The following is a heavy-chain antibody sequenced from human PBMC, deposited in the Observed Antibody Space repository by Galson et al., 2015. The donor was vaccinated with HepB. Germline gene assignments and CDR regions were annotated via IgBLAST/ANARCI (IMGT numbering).Heavy chain of an antibody. D-gene: IGHD2-15*01. J-gene: IGHJ3*02. CDR1: GYTFTSYA. Sequence: SVKVSCKASGYTFTSYAMNWVRQAPGQGLEWMGWINTNTGNPTYAQGFTRRFVFSLDTSVSTAYLQISSLKAEDTAVYYCARDPDNCSGGCGFAFDIWGQGTMVTVSS. CDR3: ARDPDNCSGGCGFAFDI. CDR2: INTNTGNP. V-gene: IGHV7-4-1*02.